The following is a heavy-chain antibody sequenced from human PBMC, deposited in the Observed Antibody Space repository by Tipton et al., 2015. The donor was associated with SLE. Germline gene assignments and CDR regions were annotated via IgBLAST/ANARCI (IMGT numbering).Heavy chain of an antibody. CDR3: ARGNDYYYYYGMDV. J-gene: IGHJ6*02. D-gene: IGHD1-1*01. V-gene: IGHV4-59*11. CDR1: GGSISSHY. CDR2: IYYSGST. Sequence: TLSLTCTVSGGSISSHYWSWIRQPPGKGLEWIGYIYYSGSTNYNPSLKSRVTISVDTSKNQFSLKLSSVTAADTAVYYCARGNDYYYYYGMDVWGQGTTVTVSS.